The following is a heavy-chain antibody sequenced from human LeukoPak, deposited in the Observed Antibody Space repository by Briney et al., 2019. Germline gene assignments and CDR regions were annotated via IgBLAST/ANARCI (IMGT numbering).Heavy chain of an antibody. J-gene: IGHJ4*02. V-gene: IGHV4-39*01. CDR1: GGSISSSSYY. CDR2: IYYSGST. CDR3: ARHPGGYDHAIDY. D-gene: IGHD5-12*01. Sequence: SETLSLTCTVSGGSISSSSYYWGWIRQPPGKGLEWIGSIYYSGSTYYNPSLKSRVTISVDTSKNQFSLKLSSVTAADTAVYYCARHPGGYDHAIDYWGQGTLVTVSS.